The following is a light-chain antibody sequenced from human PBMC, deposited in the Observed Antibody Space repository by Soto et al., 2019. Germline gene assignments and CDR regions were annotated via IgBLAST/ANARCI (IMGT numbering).Light chain of an antibody. CDR1: QDISNY. J-gene: IGKJ3*01. Sequence: DIQMTQSPSSLSASVGDRVTITCQASQDISNYLNWYQQKPGKAPKLLIYDASNLETGVPSRFSGSGSGTDFTFTIISLQPEDIATYYCQQYDNLFTFGPGTKVDIK. V-gene: IGKV1-33*01. CDR3: QQYDNLFT. CDR2: DAS.